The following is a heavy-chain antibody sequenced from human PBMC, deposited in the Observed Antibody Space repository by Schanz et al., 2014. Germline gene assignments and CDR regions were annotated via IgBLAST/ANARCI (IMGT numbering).Heavy chain of an antibody. V-gene: IGHV3-48*02. CDR3: ARDHPHRGVTGYYNDV. CDR2: IGSSSTTM. J-gene: IGHJ6*02. Sequence: VQLVESGGALEQPGGSLRLSCAASGFTFFTYNMNWVRQAPGRGLEWISYIGSSSTTMYYADSVKGRFTISRDNAKNSLYLQMNSLRDEDTAVYYCARDHPHRGVTGYYNDVWGQGTSVTVSS. CDR1: GFTFFTYN. D-gene: IGHD3-9*01.